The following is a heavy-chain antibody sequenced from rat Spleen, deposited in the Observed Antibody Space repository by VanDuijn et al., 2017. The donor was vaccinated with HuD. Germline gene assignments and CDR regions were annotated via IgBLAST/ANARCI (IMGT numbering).Heavy chain of an antibody. CDR3: TADTTVTPAPFDS. CDR2: IRTEPNNYAT. J-gene: IGHJ2*01. V-gene: IGHV10-5*01. CDR1: GFTFSKAA. D-gene: IGHD1-1*01. Sequence: VQVVESGGGLVQPKESLKISCAASGFTFSKAAMYWVRQAPGKGLEWVARIRTEPNNYATFYTDSVKGRFTISRDDSKNLVYLQIDDLQTEDTAMYYCTADTTVTPAPFDSWGQGVMVTVSS.